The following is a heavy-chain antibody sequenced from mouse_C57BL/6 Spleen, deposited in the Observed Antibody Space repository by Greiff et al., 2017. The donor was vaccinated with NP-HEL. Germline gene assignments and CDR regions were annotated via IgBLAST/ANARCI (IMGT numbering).Heavy chain of an antibody. V-gene: IGHV1-15*01. CDR3: TRIGGSPYYFDY. CDR1: GYPFTDYE. Sequence: VQLQQSGAELVRPGASVTLSCKASGYPFTDYEMHWVKQTPVHGLEWIGAIDPETGGTAYNQKFKGKAILTADKSSSTAYMELRSLTSEDSAVYYCTRIGGSPYYFDYWGQGTTLTVSS. J-gene: IGHJ2*01. D-gene: IGHD1-1*02. CDR2: IDPETGGT.